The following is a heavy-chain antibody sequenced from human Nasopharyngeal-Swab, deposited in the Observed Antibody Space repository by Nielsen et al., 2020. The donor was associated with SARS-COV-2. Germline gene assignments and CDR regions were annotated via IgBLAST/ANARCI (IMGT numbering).Heavy chain of an antibody. Sequence: ASVKVSCKASGYTFTGYYMHWVRQAPGQGLEWMGWINPNSGGTNYAQKFQGRVTMTRATSISTAYMELSRLRSDDTAVYYCARKEATAMEELYYYGMDVWGQGTTVTVSS. CDR3: ARKEATAMEELYYYGMDV. V-gene: IGHV1-2*02. D-gene: IGHD5-18*01. CDR1: GYTFTGYY. CDR2: INPNSGGT. J-gene: IGHJ6*02.